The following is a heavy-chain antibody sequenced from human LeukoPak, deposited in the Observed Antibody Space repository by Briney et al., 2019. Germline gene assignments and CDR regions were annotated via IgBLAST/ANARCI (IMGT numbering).Heavy chain of an antibody. CDR1: GFTFSSYA. CDR3: PNLPWGYSSGWYSFDY. J-gene: IGHJ4*02. D-gene: IGHD6-19*01. CDR2: ISGSGGGT. V-gene: IGHV3-23*01. Sequence: GGSLRLSCAASGFTFSSYAMSWVRQAPGEGLEWVSAISGSGGGTYYADSVKGRFTIPRDNPKNTLYLQMNSLRPEDTAVYYCPNLPWGYSSGWYSFDYWAREPWSPSPQ.